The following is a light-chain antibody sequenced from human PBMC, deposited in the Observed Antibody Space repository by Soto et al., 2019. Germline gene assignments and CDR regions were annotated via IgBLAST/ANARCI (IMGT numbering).Light chain of an antibody. J-gene: IGKJ5*01. CDR2: GAS. CDR1: QSVSSTY. Sequence: ETVLTQSPGTRSVSPGERAILSCRASQSVSSTYLAWYQQKPGQAPRLLIYGASSRATGIPDRFSVSGSGTDCTLTINRLQTEDCAVYYCQHRSIWPVSFGQGTRLEIK. CDR3: QHRSIWPVS. V-gene: IGKV3D-20*02.